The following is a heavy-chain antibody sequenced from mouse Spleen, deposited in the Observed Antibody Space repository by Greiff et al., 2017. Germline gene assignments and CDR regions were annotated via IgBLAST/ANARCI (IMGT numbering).Heavy chain of an antibody. CDR3: TTLYDGYYFDY. V-gene: IGHV14-4*01. J-gene: IGHJ2*01. CDR1: GFNIKDDY. Sequence: VQLQQSGAELVRPGASVKLSCTASGFNIKDDYMHWVKQRPEQGLEWIGWIDPENGDTEYASKFQGKATITADTSSNTAYLQLSSLTSEDTAVYYCTTLYDGYYFDYWGQGTTLTVSS. D-gene: IGHD2-3*01. CDR2: IDPENGDT.